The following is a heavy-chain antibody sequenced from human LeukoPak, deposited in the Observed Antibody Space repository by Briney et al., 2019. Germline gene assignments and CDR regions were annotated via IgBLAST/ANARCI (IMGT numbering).Heavy chain of an antibody. Sequence: PGGSLRLSCAASGFTFSSYAMHWVRQAPGKGLEYVSAISSNGGSTFYANSVKGRFTISRDNSKNTLYLQMGSLRGEDMAVYYCARDRCGGDRCWRYFDNWGQGTLVTVSS. CDR3: ARDRCGGDRCWRYFDN. CDR2: ISSNGGST. V-gene: IGHV3-64*01. CDR1: GFTFSSYA. D-gene: IGHD2-21*01. J-gene: IGHJ4*02.